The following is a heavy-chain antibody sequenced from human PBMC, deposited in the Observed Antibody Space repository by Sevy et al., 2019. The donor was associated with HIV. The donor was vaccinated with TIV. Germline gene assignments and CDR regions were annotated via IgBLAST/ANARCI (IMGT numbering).Heavy chain of an antibody. D-gene: IGHD6-19*01. J-gene: IGHJ4*02. Sequence: SETLSLTCTVSGGSITHYYWSWIRQPPGKGLEWIGYIYYSRSTDYNPSLKSRVTISVDTSNNQCSLKLSSVTAADTALYCCARTGYGGWSSVDYWGQGTLVTVSS. CDR2: IYYSRST. V-gene: IGHV4-59*01. CDR1: GGSITHYY. CDR3: ARTGYGGWSSVDY.